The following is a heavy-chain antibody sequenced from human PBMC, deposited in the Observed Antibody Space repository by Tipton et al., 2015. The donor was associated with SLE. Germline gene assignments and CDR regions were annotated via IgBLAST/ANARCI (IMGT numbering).Heavy chain of an antibody. CDR2: ISGSGGST. Sequence: SLRLSCAASGFTFSSYAMSWVRQAPGKGLEWVSAISGSGGSTYYADSVKGRFTISRDNSKNTLYLQMNSLRAEDTAVYYCGGGCSGGSCYSGYFYGMDVWGQGTTVTVSS. D-gene: IGHD2-15*01. V-gene: IGHV3-23*01. CDR1: GFTFSSYA. CDR3: GGGCSGGSCYSGYFYGMDV. J-gene: IGHJ6*02.